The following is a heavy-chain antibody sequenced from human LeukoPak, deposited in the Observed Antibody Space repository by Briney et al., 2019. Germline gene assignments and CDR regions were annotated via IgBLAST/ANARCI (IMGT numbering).Heavy chain of an antibody. Sequence: NPSETLSLTCSVSGYSFTSGHYWGWIRQPPGKGLEWIANIYHTGSAHYNPSLKSRVTISVDTSKNQFSLKLSSVTAADTAVYYCARYCARTTCILRGFDYWAREPWSPSPQ. CDR1: GYSFTSGHY. V-gene: IGHV4-38-2*01. J-gene: IGHJ4*02. CDR3: ARYCARTTCILRGFDY. CDR2: IYHTGSA. D-gene: IGHD2-2*01.